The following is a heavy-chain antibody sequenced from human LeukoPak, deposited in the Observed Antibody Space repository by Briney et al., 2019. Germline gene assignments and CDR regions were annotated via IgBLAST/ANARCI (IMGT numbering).Heavy chain of an antibody. J-gene: IGHJ6*02. Sequence: GGPLRLSCAASGFTFSNAWMSWVRQAPGKGLEWFGRIKSKTDGGTTDYAAPVKGRFTISRDDSKNTLYLQMNSLKTEDTAVYYCTTSPTAYYYYGMDVWGQGTTVTVSS. CDR1: GFTFSNAW. V-gene: IGHV3-15*01. CDR3: TTSPTAYYYYGMDV. CDR2: IKSKTDGGTT. D-gene: IGHD5-18*01.